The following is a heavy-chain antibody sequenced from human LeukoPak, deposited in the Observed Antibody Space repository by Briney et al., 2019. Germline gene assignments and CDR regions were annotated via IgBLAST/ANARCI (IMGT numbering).Heavy chain of an antibody. V-gene: IGHV4-39*01. Sequence: PSETLSLTCTVSGGSNSSSSYYWGWIRQPPGKGLEWIGRIYYSGSTYYNPSLKSRVTISVDTSKTQFSRKLSSVTAADTAVYYCARPGRRDYYFDYWGQGTLVTVSS. D-gene: IGHD2-21*02. CDR1: GGSNSSSSYY. CDR2: IYYSGST. J-gene: IGHJ4*02. CDR3: ARPGRRDYYFDY.